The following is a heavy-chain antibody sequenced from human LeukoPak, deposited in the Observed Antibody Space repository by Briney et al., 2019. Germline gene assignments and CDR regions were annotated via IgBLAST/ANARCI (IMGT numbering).Heavy chain of an antibody. CDR3: AKWGQGLS. CDR2: IKQDGIEK. V-gene: IGHV3-7*03. CDR1: GFTFSSYW. J-gene: IGHJ4*02. Sequence: GGSLRLSCAASGFTFSSYWMDWVRQVPGKGLEWVANIKQDGIEKYFVGSVKGRFAISRDNAKNSLYLQMNSLRVEDTAVYYCAKWGQGLSWGQGTLVTVSS. D-gene: IGHD7-27*01.